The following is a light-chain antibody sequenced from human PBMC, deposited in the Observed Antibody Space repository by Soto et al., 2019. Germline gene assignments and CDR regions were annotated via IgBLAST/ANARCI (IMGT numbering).Light chain of an antibody. CDR1: SSNIGAGYD. Sequence: QAVVAPPPSVSGAPGQRVTISCTGSSSNIGAGYDVHWYQHLPGTVPKLLIYGNSNRTSGVPDRYSGSRSGTSASLAITGLRAEDESDYYCQSYDSSLTGSVFGGGTKLTVL. CDR3: QSYDSSLTGSV. CDR2: GNS. V-gene: IGLV1-40*01. J-gene: IGLJ2*01.